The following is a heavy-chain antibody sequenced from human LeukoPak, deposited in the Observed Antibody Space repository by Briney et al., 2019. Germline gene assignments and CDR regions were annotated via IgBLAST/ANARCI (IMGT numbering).Heavy chain of an antibody. J-gene: IGHJ6*02. Sequence: SETLSLTCAVYGGSFSGYYWSWIRQPPGKGLEWIGEINHSGSTNYNPSLKSRVTISVDTSKNQFSLRLSSVTAADTAVYYCAXXXXXXXVYYYYGMDVWGQGTTVTVSS. CDR2: INHSGST. CDR1: GGSFSGYY. CDR3: AXXXXXXXVYYYYGMDV. V-gene: IGHV4-34*01.